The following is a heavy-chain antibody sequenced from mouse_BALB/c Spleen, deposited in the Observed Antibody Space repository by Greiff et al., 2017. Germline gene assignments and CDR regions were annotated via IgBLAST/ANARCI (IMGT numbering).Heavy chain of an antibody. CDR3: ARHGGAVGATRGGMDY. Sequence: DVMLVESGGGLVQPGGSLKLSCAASGFTFSSYTMSWVRQTPEKRLEWVAYISNGGGTTYYPDTVKGRFTIARDNAKNTLYLQMSSLKSEDTAMYYYARHGGAVGATRGGMDYWGQGTSVTVSA. CDR1: GFTFSSYT. D-gene: IGHD1-1*01. V-gene: IGHV5-12-2*01. J-gene: IGHJ4*01. CDR2: ISNGGGTT.